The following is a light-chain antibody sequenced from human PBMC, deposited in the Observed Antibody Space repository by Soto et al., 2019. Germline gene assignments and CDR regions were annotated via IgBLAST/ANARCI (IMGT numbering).Light chain of an antibody. J-gene: IGLJ2*01. Sequence: QSVLTQPPSASGTPGQRVTISCSGSSFNIGSNSVNWYQQLPGAAPKLLIYSNNQRPSGVPDRFSGSKSGTSASLAISGLQSEDEADYYCAAWDDRLPGHVVFCGGTKLTVL. CDR3: AAWDDRLPGHVV. V-gene: IGLV1-44*01. CDR2: SNN. CDR1: SFNIGSNS.